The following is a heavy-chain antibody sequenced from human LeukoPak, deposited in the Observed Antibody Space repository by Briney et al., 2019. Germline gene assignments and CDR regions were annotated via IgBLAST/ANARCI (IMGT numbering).Heavy chain of an antibody. CDR1: GFTFSSYS. J-gene: IGHJ4*02. CDR2: ISSSSSYI. V-gene: IGHV3-21*01. CDR3: ARGYVGATTVEVYFDY. Sequence: PGGSLRLSCAASGFTFSSYSMNWVRQAPGKGLEWVSSISSSSSYIYYADSVKGRFTISRDNAKNSLYLQMNSLRAEDTAVYYCARGYVGATTVEVYFDYWGQGTLVTVSS. D-gene: IGHD1-26*01.